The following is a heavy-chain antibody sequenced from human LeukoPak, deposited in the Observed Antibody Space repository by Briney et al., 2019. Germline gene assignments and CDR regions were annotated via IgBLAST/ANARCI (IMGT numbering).Heavy chain of an antibody. J-gene: IGHJ4*02. CDR3: VRGDGLILFDY. Sequence: PGRSLRLSCSASGFTFSSYGMHWVRQAPGKGLEWVAMIWSDGNKKNYVDSAKGRFTISRDNSKNTLYLQLNGLRVEDTAVYYCVRGDGLILFDYWGQGTLVTVSS. CDR1: GFTFSSYG. CDR2: IWSDGNKK. D-gene: IGHD5-24*01. V-gene: IGHV3-33*01.